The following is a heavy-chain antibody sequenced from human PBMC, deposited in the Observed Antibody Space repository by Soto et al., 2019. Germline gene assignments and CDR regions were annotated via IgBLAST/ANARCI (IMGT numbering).Heavy chain of an antibody. CDR2: ISAYNGNT. V-gene: IGHV1-18*01. CDR1: GYSFTNYG. J-gene: IGHJ6*03. D-gene: IGHD1-1*01. Sequence: QDQLEQSGVEVKKPGASVRVSCKASGYSFTNYGITWMRQAPGQGFEWMGWISAYNGNTNYAQKFQGRVTLTTDASTSTAYLELRSLRSDDTAVYYCARDRGVAPPVAGNTHYYYYMDVWGKGTTVTVSS. CDR3: ARDRGVAPPVAGNTHYYYYMDV.